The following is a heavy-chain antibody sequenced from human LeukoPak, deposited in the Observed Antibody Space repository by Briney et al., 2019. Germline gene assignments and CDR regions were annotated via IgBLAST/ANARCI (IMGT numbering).Heavy chain of an antibody. CDR1: GYSFTDYG. CDR2: IFGYNGNT. D-gene: IGHD3-10*01. Sequence: ASVKVSCKASGYSFTDYGINWVRQAPGQGLEWRGWIFGYNGNTTYAQDFQGRVAMTLDPSTNTAYMEVMSLKSDDTAVYYWVRRSHFGSGRETNVRGQGTMVVVPS. CDR3: VRRSHFGSGRETNV. J-gene: IGHJ3*01. V-gene: IGHV1-18*01.